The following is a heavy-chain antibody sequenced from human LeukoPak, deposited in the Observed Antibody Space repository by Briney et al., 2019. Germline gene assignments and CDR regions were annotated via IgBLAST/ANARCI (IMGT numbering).Heavy chain of an antibody. Sequence: PSETLSLTCALYGGSLRGYYWSWIRQPPEKGLVWKGEINHSGRINHNPSLKSRVCISVDTSKNQFSLKLSSVTAADTAVYYCARDGVRVLEWLPTTAYCYYGMDVWGEGTTVTVSS. CDR3: ARDGVRVLEWLPTTAYCYYGMDV. J-gene: IGHJ6*04. D-gene: IGHD3-3*01. CDR1: GGSLRGYY. V-gene: IGHV4-34*01. CDR2: INHSGRI.